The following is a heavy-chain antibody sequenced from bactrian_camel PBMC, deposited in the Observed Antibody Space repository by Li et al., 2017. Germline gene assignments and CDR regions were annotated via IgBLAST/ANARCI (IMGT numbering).Heavy chain of an antibody. CDR3: VADHIGPGSRHNG. J-gene: IGHJ4*01. Sequence: DVQLVESGGGLVQPGGSLRLSCAASGFTFSSDAMSWVRQAPGKGLEWVSSINSAGSATYYADSVKGRFTISRDNAKNTLYLQLNSVKTEDTAVYYCVADHIGPGSRHNGWGQGTQVTVS. CDR1: GFTFSSDA. D-gene: IGHD2*01. V-gene: IGHV3S31*01. CDR2: INSAGSAT.